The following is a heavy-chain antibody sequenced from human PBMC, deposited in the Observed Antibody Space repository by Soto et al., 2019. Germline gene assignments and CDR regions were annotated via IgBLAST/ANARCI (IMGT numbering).Heavy chain of an antibody. CDR1: GFTFSSYA. CDR3: ARGDSGRYDY. Sequence: QVQLVESGGGVVQPGRSLRLSCAASGFTFSSYAMHWVRQAPGKGLEWVAVISYDGSNKYYADSVKGRFTISRDNSKNTLYLQMNSLRAEDTAVYYCARGDSGRYDYWGQGTLVTVSS. CDR2: ISYDGSNK. D-gene: IGHD1-26*01. V-gene: IGHV3-30-3*01. J-gene: IGHJ4*02.